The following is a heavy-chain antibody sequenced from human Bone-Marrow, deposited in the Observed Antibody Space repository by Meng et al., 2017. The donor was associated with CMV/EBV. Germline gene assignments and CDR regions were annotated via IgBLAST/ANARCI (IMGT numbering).Heavy chain of an antibody. CDR3: AKSRGYCTSTTCFYGMDV. CDR1: GFTFSTYG. V-gene: IGHV3-30*02. Sequence: GESLKISCAASGFTFSTYGMHWVRQAPGKGLEWVTFIRYDGSDKSYIDSVKGRFTISRENSKNTLYLQISSLRAEDTAVYYCAKSRGYCTSTTCFYGMDVWGLGTTVTVS. D-gene: IGHD2-2*01. J-gene: IGHJ6*02. CDR2: IRYDGSDK.